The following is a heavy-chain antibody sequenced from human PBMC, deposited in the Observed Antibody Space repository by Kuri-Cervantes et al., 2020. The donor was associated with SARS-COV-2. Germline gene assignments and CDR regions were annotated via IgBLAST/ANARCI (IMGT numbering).Heavy chain of an antibody. V-gene: IGHV3-66*01. CDR3: ARDLDSSSWFDY. Sequence: GESLKISCAASGFTVSSNYMSWVRQAPGKGLEWVSVIYSGGSTYYADSVKGRFTISRDNSKNTLYLQMNSLRAEDTAVYYCARDLDSSSWFDYWGQGTLVTVSS. CDR1: GFTVSSNY. J-gene: IGHJ4*02. CDR2: IYSGGST. D-gene: IGHD6-13*01.